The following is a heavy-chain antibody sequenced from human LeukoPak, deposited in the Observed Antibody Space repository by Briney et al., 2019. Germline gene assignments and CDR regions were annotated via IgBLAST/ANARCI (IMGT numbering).Heavy chain of an antibody. Sequence: PGGSLRLSCAASGFTFSSYGMHWVRQAPGKGLEWGEFIRYDGSNKYYADSVKGRFTISRDNSKNTLYLQMNSLRAEDTAVYYCAKGPVYSSGWYLGAFDIWGQGTMVTVSS. V-gene: IGHV3-30*02. CDR3: AKGPVYSSGWYLGAFDI. J-gene: IGHJ3*02. CDR2: IRYDGSNK. CDR1: GFTFSSYG. D-gene: IGHD6-19*01.